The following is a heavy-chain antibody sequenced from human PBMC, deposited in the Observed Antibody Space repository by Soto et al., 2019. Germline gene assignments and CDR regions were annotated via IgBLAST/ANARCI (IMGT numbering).Heavy chain of an antibody. CDR3: ARERSLSDYYYYYMDV. Sequence: SLRLSCAASGFTFSSYWMHWVRQAPGKGLVWVSRINSDGSSTSYADSVKGRFTISRDNAKNTLYLQMNSLGAEDTAVYYCARERSLSDYYYYYMDVWGKGTTVTVSS. CDR1: GFTFSSYW. CDR2: INSDGSST. V-gene: IGHV3-74*01. J-gene: IGHJ6*03.